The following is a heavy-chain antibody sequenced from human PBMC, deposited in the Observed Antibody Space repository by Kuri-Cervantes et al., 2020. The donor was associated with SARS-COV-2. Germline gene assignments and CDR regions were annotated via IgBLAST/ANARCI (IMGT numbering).Heavy chain of an antibody. Sequence: LSLTCAASGFTFDDYAMHWVRQAPGKGLEWVSGISWNSGSIGYADSVKCRFTISRDNAKNTLYLQMNSLRAEDTAVYYCARDYGGMYLENYYFDCWGQGTQVTVSS. CDR2: ISWNSGSI. D-gene: IGHD1-1*01. CDR1: GFTFDDYA. CDR3: ARDYGGMYLENYYFDC. V-gene: IGHV3-9*01. J-gene: IGHJ4*02.